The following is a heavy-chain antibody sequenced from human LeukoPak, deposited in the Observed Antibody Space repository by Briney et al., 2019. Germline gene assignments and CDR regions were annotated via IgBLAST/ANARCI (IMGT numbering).Heavy chain of an antibody. J-gene: IGHJ6*03. CDR2: INWNGGST. Sequence: PGGSLRLSCAASGFTFSRYWMHWVRQAPGKGLEWVSGINWNGGSTGYADSVKGRFTISRDNAKNSLYLQMNSLRAEDTALYYCARVGKGRYMDVWGKGTTVTVSS. CDR3: ARVGKGRYMDV. V-gene: IGHV3-20*04. CDR1: GFTFSRYW. D-gene: IGHD7-27*01.